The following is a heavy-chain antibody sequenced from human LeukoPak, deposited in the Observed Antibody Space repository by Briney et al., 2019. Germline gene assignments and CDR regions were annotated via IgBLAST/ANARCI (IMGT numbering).Heavy chain of an antibody. D-gene: IGHD3-22*01. CDR1: GFTFSSYW. Sequence: GGSLRLSCAASGFTFSSYWMHWVRQAPGKGLVWVSRINSDGSNTSYADSVKGRFTISRDNAKNTLYLQMNSLRAEDTAVYYCARESQRGSGYYYDFDYWGQGTLVTVSS. V-gene: IGHV3-74*01. CDR2: INSDGSNT. J-gene: IGHJ4*02. CDR3: ARESQRGSGYYYDFDY.